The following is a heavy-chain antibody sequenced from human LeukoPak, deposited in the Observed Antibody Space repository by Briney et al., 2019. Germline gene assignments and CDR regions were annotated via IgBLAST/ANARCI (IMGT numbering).Heavy chain of an antibody. D-gene: IGHD6-19*01. CDR3: ADSSGWLTDLDY. V-gene: IGHV3-30*04. J-gene: IGHJ4*02. CDR1: GFTFSSYA. Sequence: PRRSLRLSCAAAGFTFSSYAIEWVRQDPGKGMEWVKVITYEGRNKYYAESVKGRFTISRDNSKNTLYLQMNSLRAEDTAVYYCADSSGWLTDLDYWGQGTLVTVSS. CDR2: ITYEGRNK.